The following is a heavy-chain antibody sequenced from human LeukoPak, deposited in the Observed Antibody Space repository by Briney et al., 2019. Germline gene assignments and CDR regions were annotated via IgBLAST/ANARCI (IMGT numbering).Heavy chain of an antibody. V-gene: IGHV4-59*01. Sequence: SENLSLTCTVSGGSISRYYWSWIRQPPGKGLEWIGYIYYTGTSNYNPSLKSRVTISVDMPKNQFSLKLNSVTAADTAVYCCARGAAVADPVGQGTLVTVSS. CDR2: IYYTGTS. CDR1: GGSISRYY. D-gene: IGHD6-19*01. CDR3: ARGAAVADP. J-gene: IGHJ5*02.